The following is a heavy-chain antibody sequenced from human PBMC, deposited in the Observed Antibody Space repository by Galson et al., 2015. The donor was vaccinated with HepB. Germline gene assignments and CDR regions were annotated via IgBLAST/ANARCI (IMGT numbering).Heavy chain of an antibody. J-gene: IGHJ4*02. CDR3: ARAHDVVVVAPFDY. Sequence: SLRLSCAASGFTFSSYAMSWVRQAPGKGLEWVSAISGSGGSTYYADSVKGRFTISRDNSKNTLYLQMDSLRAEDTAVYYCARAHDVVVVAPFDYWGQGTLVTVSS. CDR1: GFTFSSYA. V-gene: IGHV3-23*01. D-gene: IGHD2-15*01. CDR2: ISGSGGST.